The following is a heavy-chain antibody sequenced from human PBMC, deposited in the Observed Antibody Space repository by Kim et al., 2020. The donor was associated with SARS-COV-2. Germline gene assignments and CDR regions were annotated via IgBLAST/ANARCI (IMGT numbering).Heavy chain of an antibody. Sequence: YADSVKRRFTISRDNAKNMVYLQMNSLRGDETALYYCVPSGYELESLNYWGQGTLVTVSS. V-gene: IGHV3-74*01. CDR3: VPSGYELESLNY. D-gene: IGHD5-12*01. J-gene: IGHJ4*02.